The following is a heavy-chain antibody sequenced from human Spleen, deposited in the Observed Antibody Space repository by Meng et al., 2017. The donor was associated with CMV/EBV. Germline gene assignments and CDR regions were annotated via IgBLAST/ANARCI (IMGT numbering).Heavy chain of an antibody. CDR2: ISTYNGNT. D-gene: IGHD2-2*01. CDR3: ARVGYQLLHWFDP. CDR1: GGTFSSYT. J-gene: IGHJ5*02. V-gene: IGHV1-18*01. Sequence: ASVKVSCKASGGTFSSYTISWVRQAPGQGLEWMGWISTYNGNTYYAERFQDRLTMTADTSTTTAYMELRSLRSDDTAMYYCARVGYQLLHWFDPWGQGTLVTVSS.